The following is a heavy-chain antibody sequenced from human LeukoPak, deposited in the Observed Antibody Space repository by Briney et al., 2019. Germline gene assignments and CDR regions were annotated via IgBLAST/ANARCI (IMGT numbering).Heavy chain of an antibody. CDR1: GYTFTRYY. CDR3: ARFSLYDPDDY. Sequence: ASVKVSCKASGYTFTRYYMHWVRQAPGQGLKWMGIINPSGGSTSYAQKFQGRVTMTRDTSTSTVYMELSSLRSEDTAVYYCARFSLYDPDDYWGQGTLVTVSS. D-gene: IGHD3-22*01. J-gene: IGHJ4*02. CDR2: INPSGGST. V-gene: IGHV1-46*01.